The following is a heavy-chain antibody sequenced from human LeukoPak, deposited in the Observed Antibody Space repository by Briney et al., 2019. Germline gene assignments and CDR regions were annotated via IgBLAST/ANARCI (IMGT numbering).Heavy chain of an antibody. CDR3: AKDTGTYYYGSGSLGMDV. Sequence: GGSLRLSCAASGFTFSSYGMSWVRQAPGKGLEWVSAISGSGGSTYYADSVKGRFTISRDNSKNTLYLQMNSLRAEDTAVYYCAKDTGTYYYGSGSLGMDVWGKGTTVTVSS. D-gene: IGHD3-10*01. J-gene: IGHJ6*04. CDR2: ISGSGGST. CDR1: GFTFSSYG. V-gene: IGHV3-23*01.